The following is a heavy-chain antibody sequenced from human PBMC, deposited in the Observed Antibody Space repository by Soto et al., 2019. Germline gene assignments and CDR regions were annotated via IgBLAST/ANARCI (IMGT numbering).Heavy chain of an antibody. V-gene: IGHV1-3*01. CDR2: VNAGNGHT. J-gene: IGHJ4*02. CDR1: GYTFTNYA. Sequence: GASVKVSCKASGYTFTNYAVNWFRQAPGQGLEWMGWVNAGNGHTKYSEKFQGRVTITRDTSANTAYLDLSSLRSEDTALYFCARGIWERSSGWYYFDSWGQGTLVTVSS. CDR3: ARGIWERSSGWYYFDS. D-gene: IGHD6-19*01.